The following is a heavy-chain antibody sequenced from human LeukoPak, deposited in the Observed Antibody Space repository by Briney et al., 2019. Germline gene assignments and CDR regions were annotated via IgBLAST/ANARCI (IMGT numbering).Heavy chain of an antibody. CDR1: GFTFSDYY. Sequence: GGSLRLSCGASGFTFSDYYMSWIRQAPGKGLEWVSYISGSGSTTYYADSVKGRFTISRDNAKNSLYLQMNGLRAEDTAVYYCARDGSNWPTGYWGQGTLVTVSS. CDR3: ARDGSNWPTGY. D-gene: IGHD6-13*01. CDR2: ISGSGSTT. J-gene: IGHJ4*02. V-gene: IGHV3-11*01.